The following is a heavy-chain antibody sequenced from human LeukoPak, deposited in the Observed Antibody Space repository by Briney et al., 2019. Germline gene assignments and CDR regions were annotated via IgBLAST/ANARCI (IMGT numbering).Heavy chain of an antibody. CDR1: GFTFSSYA. CDR3: AKDRPYISSWYGCSTP. Sequence: PGGSLRLSCAASGFTFSSYAMSWVRQAPGKGLEWVSSISGSGTNTDYADSVKGRFIISRDNSRNTLYLQMHSLRVEDTAVYYCAKDRPYISSWYGCSTPWGQGTLVTVSS. D-gene: IGHD6-13*01. CDR2: ISGSGTNT. J-gene: IGHJ5*02. V-gene: IGHV3-23*01.